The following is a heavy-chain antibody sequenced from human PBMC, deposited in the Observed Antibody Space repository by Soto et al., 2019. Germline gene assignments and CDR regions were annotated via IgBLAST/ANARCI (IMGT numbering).Heavy chain of an antibody. CDR3: ARGIAVAGRNNWFDP. Sequence: SVKVSCKASGYTFTSYDINLVRQATRQGLEWMRWMNPNSGNTGYAQKFQCSVTMTRNSSRSTAYLEHSRLRSEDTAVYYCARGIAVAGRNNWFDPWGQGTLVTVCS. CDR2: MNPNSGNT. V-gene: IGHV1-8*01. CDR1: GYTFTSYD. D-gene: IGHD6-19*01. J-gene: IGHJ5*02.